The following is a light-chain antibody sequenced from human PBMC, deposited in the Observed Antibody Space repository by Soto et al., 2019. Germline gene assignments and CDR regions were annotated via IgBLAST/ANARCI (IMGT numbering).Light chain of an antibody. V-gene: IGKV1-5*03. CDR2: KAS. CDR1: QTISSW. Sequence: DIQMTQSPSTLSGSEGDRVTITCRASQTISSWLAWYQQKPGKAPKLLIYKASTLKSGVPSRFSGSGSGTEFTLTISSLQPDDFATYYCQHSNSYSEAFGQGTKVDIK. J-gene: IGKJ1*01. CDR3: QHSNSYSEA.